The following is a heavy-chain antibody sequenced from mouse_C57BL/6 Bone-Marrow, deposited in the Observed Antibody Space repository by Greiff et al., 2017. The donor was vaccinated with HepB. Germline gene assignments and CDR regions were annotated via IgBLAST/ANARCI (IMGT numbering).Heavy chain of an antibody. V-gene: IGHV1-54*01. CDR1: GYAFTNYL. CDR3: ARETGKDD. CDR2: INPGSGGT. D-gene: IGHD4-1*01. J-gene: IGHJ2*01. Sequence: QVQLQQSGAELVRPGTSVKVSCKASGYAFTNYLIEWVKQRPGQGLEWIGVINPGSGGTHYNEKFKGKATLTADKSSSTAYMQLSSLTSEDSAVYFCARETGKDDWGQGTTLTVSS.